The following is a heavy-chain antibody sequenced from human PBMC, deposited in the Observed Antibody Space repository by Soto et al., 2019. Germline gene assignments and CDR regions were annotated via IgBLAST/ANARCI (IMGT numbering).Heavy chain of an antibody. CDR2: INHSGSA. CDR1: GGSLSGNY. D-gene: IGHD3-10*01. J-gene: IGHJ4*02. Sequence: QVLLQQWGAGLLKPSETLSLTCAVYGGSLSGNYWTWIRQSPGKGLEWIGNINHSGSAIYNPSLQSRVNISVGTSNNQFFLELSSVTAADTAVYYCARARADYYGSENYYKGGFYYFDHWGQGTLVTVSS. V-gene: IGHV4-34*01. CDR3: ARARADYYGSENYYKGGFYYFDH.